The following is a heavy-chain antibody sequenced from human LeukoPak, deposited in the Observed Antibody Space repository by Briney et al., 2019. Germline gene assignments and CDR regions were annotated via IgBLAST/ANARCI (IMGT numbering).Heavy chain of an antibody. J-gene: IGHJ4*02. CDR1: GFTFSSYS. CDR2: ISSSSSYI. Sequence: GGSLRLSCAASGFTFSSYSMNWVRQAPGKGLELVSSISSSSSYIYYADSVKGRFTISRDNAKNSLYLQMNSLRAEDTAVYYCVRDPISSGWGDYWGQGTLVTVSS. V-gene: IGHV3-21*01. CDR3: VRDPISSGWGDY. D-gene: IGHD6-19*01.